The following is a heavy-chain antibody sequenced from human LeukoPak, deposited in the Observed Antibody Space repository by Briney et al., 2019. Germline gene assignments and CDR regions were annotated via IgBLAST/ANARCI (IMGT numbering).Heavy chain of an antibody. V-gene: IGHV3-48*01. CDR2: INGGGSPI. J-gene: IGHJ4*02. Sequence: PPGGSLRLSCVDSGFTFSRHSMNWVRQAPGKGLEWVSYINGGGSPIYYADSVRGRFTISRDNAKNSLYLQMNSLRAEDTAVYYCVRDNPRCCGVVPGKIDDYWGQGTLVTVSS. CDR3: VRDNPRCCGVVPGKIDDY. CDR1: GFTFSRHS. D-gene: IGHD2-15*01.